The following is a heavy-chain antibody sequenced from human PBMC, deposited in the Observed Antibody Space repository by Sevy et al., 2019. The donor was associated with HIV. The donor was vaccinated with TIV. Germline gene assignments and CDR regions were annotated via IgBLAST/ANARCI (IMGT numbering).Heavy chain of an antibody. J-gene: IGHJ3*02. Sequence: GGSLRLSCAASGFTFSSYSMNWVRQAPGKGLEWVSSISSSSSYIYYADSVKGRFTISGDNAKNSLYLQMNSLRAEDTAVYYCARSPDYGGNSGAFDIWGQGTMVTVSS. D-gene: IGHD4-17*01. CDR2: ISSSSSYI. CDR1: GFTFSSYS. V-gene: IGHV3-21*01. CDR3: ARSPDYGGNSGAFDI.